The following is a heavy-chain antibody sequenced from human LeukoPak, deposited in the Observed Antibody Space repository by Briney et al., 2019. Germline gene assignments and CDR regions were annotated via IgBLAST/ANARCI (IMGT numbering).Heavy chain of an antibody. D-gene: IGHD6-19*01. Sequence: PGGSLTLSCTASGFTFTTYAMNWVRHPPGQGLELVSAISGSGGSTSYANSVKGRFTISRDNSKNTLYLQMNSLRAQDTAVYYCAKGVGSGWPTFASNIAFDIWRQGTMVSVSS. CDR3: AKGVGSGWPTFASNIAFDI. CDR2: ISGSGGST. V-gene: IGHV3-23*01. J-gene: IGHJ3*02. CDR1: GFTFTTYA.